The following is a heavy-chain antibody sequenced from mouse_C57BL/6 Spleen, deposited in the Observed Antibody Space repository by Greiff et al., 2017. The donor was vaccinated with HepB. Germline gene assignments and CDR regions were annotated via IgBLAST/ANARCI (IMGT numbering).Heavy chain of an antibody. CDR1: GYTFTDYN. CDR2: INPNNGGT. CDR3: ARRGWLSWYFDV. D-gene: IGHD2-3*01. V-gene: IGHV1-22*01. J-gene: IGHJ1*03. Sequence: EVQLQQSGPELVKPGASVKMSCKASGYTFTDYNMHWVKQSHGKSLEWIGYINPNNGGTSYNQKFKGKATLTVNKSSSTAYMELRSLTSEDSAVYYCARRGWLSWYFDVWGTGTTVTVSS.